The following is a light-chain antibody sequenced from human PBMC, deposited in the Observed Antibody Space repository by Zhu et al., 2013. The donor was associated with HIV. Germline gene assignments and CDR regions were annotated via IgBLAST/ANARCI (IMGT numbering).Light chain of an antibody. V-gene: IGLV1-40*01. CDR3: STWDVSLKSQV. CDR2: DNT. J-gene: IGLJ2*01. Sequence: QSVLTQPPSVSGAPGQRVTISCTGGSSNIGAGYDVHWYQQFPGTAPKLLIYDNTHRPSGVPDRFSGSKSGTSASLAISGLRSEDEADYYCSTWDVSLKSQVFGGGTKLTVL. CDR1: SSNIGAGYD.